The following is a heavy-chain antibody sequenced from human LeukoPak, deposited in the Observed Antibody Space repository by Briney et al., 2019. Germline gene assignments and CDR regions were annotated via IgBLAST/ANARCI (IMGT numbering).Heavy chain of an antibody. J-gene: IGHJ4*02. D-gene: IGHD1-26*01. V-gene: IGHV4-34*01. CDR2: INHSGST. CDR3: ARWEGGSYYDFGY. Sequence: SETMSLTCAVYGGSFSGYYWSWIRQPPGKGLEWIGEINHSGSTNYNPSLKSRVTISVDTSKNQFSLKLSSVTAADTAVYYCARWEGGSYYDFGYWGQGTLVTVSS. CDR1: GGSFSGYY.